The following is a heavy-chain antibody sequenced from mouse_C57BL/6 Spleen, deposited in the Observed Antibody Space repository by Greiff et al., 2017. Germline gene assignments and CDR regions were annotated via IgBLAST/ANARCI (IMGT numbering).Heavy chain of an antibody. D-gene: IGHD1-1*01. CDR2: IYPGDGDT. CDR3: ARSTTVVADAMDY. V-gene: IGHV1-80*01. Sequence: VQLQQSGAELVKPGASVKISCKASGYAFSSYWMNWVKQRPGKGLEWIGQIYPGDGDTNYNGKFKGKATLTADKSSSTAYMQLSSLTSEDSAVYFCARSTTVVADAMDYWGQGTSGTVSS. CDR1: GYAFSSYW. J-gene: IGHJ4*01.